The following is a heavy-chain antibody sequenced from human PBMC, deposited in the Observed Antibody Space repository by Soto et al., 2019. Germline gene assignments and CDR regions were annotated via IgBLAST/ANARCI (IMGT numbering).Heavy chain of an antibody. V-gene: IGHV3-53*01. CDR2: IYSGGYT. Sequence: EVQLVESGGGLIQPGGSLRLSCAVSGFTVSNNYMSWVRQAPGKGLEGVSVIYSGGYTAYGDSVKGRFTISRDNSKNTIYLQRNTPGADAPAGYYWGTRGGGGGYWGQGTLVTVSS. J-gene: IGHJ4*02. CDR1: GFTVSNNY. D-gene: IGHD3-10*01. CDR3: GTRGGGGGY.